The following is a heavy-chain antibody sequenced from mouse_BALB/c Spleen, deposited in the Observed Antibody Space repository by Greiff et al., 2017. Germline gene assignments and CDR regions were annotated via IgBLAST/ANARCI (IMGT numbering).Heavy chain of an antibody. CDR1: GYAFSSSW. CDR2: IYPGDGDT. Sequence: VKLVESGPELVKPGASVKISCKASGYAFSSSWMDWAKQRPGQGLEWIGRIYPGDGDTNYNGKFKGKATLTADKSSSTAYMQLSSLTSVDSAVYFCARAKLGLHAMDYWGQGTSVTVSS. V-gene: IGHV1-82*01. D-gene: IGHD3-1*01. J-gene: IGHJ4*01. CDR3: ARAKLGLHAMDY.